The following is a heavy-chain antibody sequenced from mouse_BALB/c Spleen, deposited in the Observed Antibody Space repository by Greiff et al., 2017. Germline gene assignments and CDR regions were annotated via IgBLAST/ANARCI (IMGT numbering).Heavy chain of an antibody. CDR2: IWAGGST. D-gene: IGHD2-4*01. V-gene: IGHV2-9*02. CDR3: ARDEGIYYDYDGAAY. Sequence: VMLVESGPGLVAPSQSLSITCTVSGFSLTSYGVHWVRQPPGKGLEWLGVIWAGGSTNYNSALMSRLSISKDNSKSQVFLKMNSLQTDDTAMYYCARDEGIYYDYDGAAYWGQGTLVTVSA. J-gene: IGHJ3*01. CDR1: GFSLTSYG.